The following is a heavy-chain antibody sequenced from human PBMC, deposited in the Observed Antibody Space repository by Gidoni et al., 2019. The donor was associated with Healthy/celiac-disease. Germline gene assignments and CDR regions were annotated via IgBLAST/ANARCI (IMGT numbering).Heavy chain of an antibody. CDR3: AREYCTNGVCYTPSDAFDI. D-gene: IGHD2-8*01. J-gene: IGHJ3*02. V-gene: IGHV3-33*01. CDR1: GFPFVRFG. Sequence: QVQLVESGGGVVQPGRSLRLYCSASGFPFVRFGMPWVRQAPGKGPEWGAVIWYDGSNKYYSDSVKGRFTISRDNSKNTLYLQMNSLRAEDTAVYYCAREYCTNGVCYTPSDAFDIWGQGTMVTVSS. CDR2: IWYDGSNK.